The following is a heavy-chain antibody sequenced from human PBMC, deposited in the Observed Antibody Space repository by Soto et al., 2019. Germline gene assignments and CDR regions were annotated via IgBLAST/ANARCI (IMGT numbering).Heavy chain of an antibody. CDR1: GFTFSSYT. J-gene: IGHJ4*02. V-gene: IGHV3-48*02. Sequence: EVQLVESGGGLVQPGGSLRLSCAASGFTFSSYTMNWVRQAPGKGLEWLSYISSSSSTIYYAGSVKGRFTISRDNAKNSLYRQMNSLRDEDTAVYYCAREGGIAVAGTSGDYWGQGTLVTVSS. D-gene: IGHD6-19*01. CDR3: AREGGIAVAGTSGDY. CDR2: ISSSSSTI.